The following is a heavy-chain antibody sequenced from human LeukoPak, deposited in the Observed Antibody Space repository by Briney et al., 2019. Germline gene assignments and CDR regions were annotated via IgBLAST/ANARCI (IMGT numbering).Heavy chain of an antibody. CDR1: GGSISSGSYY. Sequence: SQTLSLTCTVSGGSISSGSYYWRWIRQPAGKGLEWIGRIYTSGSTNYNPSLKSRVTISVDTSKNQFSLKLISVTAADTAVYYCARDPPGYSSSWHAFDIWGQGTMVTVSS. CDR3: ARDPPGYSSSWHAFDI. CDR2: IYTSGST. J-gene: IGHJ3*02. V-gene: IGHV4-61*02. D-gene: IGHD6-13*01.